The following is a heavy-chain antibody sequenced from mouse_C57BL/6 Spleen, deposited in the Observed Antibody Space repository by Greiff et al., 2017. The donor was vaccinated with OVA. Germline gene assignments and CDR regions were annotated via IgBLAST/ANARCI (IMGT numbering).Heavy chain of an antibody. CDR1: GYSFTDYN. CDR2: INPNYGTT. V-gene: IGHV1-39*01. Sequence: VQLQQSGPELVKPGASVKISCKASGYSFTDYNMNWVKQSHGQSLEWIGVINPNYGTTSYNQKFKGKATLTVDQSASTAYMQLNSLTSEDSAVDYCARGDYGSTPFAYWGQGTLVTVSA. CDR3: ARGDYGSTPFAY. J-gene: IGHJ3*01. D-gene: IGHD1-1*01.